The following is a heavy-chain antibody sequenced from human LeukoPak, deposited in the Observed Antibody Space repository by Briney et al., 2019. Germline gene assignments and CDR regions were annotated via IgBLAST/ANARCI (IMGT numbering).Heavy chain of an antibody. CDR2: MNPNSGNT. V-gene: IGHV1-8*01. J-gene: IGHJ6*03. D-gene: IGHD5-18*01. CDR1: GYTFTSYD. Sequence: ASVKVSCKASGYTFTSYDINWERQATGQGLEWMGWMNPNSGNTGYAQKFQGRVTMTRNTSISTAYMELSSLRSEDTAVYYCARVYSYGLSYYYYYMDVWGKGTTVTVSS. CDR3: ARVYSYGLSYYYYYMDV.